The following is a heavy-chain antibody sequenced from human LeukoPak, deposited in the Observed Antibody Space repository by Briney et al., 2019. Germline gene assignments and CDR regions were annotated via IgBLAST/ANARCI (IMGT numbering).Heavy chain of an antibody. CDR2: IYSGGST. J-gene: IGHJ4*02. CDR1: GFTVSSNY. D-gene: IGHD3-10*01. V-gene: IGHV3-53*01. Sequence: PGGSLRLSCAASGFTVSSNYMSWVRQAPGKGLEWVSVIYSGGSTYYADSVKGRFTISRDNSKNTLYLQMNSLRAEDTAVYYCAGPSTLGLGSGSPLYWGQGTLVTVSS. CDR3: AGPSTLGLGSGSPLY.